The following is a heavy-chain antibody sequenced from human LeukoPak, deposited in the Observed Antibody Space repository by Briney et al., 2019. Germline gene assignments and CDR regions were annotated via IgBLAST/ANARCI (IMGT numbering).Heavy chain of an antibody. V-gene: IGHV4-59*06. CDR2: IYYSGST. J-gene: IGHJ4*02. CDR1: GGSISNYY. Sequence: PSETLSLTCTVSGGSISNYYWSWVRQHPGKGLEWIGYIYYSGSTYYNPSLKSRVTISVDTSKNQFSLKLSSVTAADTAVYYCARSARYCSGGSCLDHWGQGTLVTVSS. D-gene: IGHD2-15*01. CDR3: ARSARYCSGGSCLDH.